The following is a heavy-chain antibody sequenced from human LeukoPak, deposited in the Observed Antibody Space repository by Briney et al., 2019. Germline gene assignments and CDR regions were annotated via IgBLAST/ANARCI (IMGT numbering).Heavy chain of an antibody. D-gene: IGHD6-19*01. Sequence: GGSLRLSCAASGFTFGNYAMRWVRQAPGKGLEWVSGISGSGDSTYYADSVKGRFTISRDNSKNTLYLQMNSLRAEDTAVYYCARRSGIAVAGAFDYWGQGTLVTVSS. CDR1: GFTFGNYA. J-gene: IGHJ4*02. CDR3: ARRSGIAVAGAFDY. V-gene: IGHV3-23*01. CDR2: ISGSGDST.